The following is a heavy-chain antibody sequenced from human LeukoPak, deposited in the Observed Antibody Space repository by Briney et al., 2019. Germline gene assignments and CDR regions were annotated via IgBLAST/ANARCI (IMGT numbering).Heavy chain of an antibody. D-gene: IGHD6-19*01. Sequence: GGSLRLSCAASGFTFSSYGMHWVRQAPGKGLEWVAFIRYDGSNKYYADSVKGRFTISRDNSKNTLYLQMNSLRAEDTAVYYCAKAPVAGKAPRRNNWFDPWGQGTLVTVSS. CDR1: GFTFSSYG. CDR3: AKAPVAGKAPRRNNWFDP. J-gene: IGHJ5*02. V-gene: IGHV3-30*02. CDR2: IRYDGSNK.